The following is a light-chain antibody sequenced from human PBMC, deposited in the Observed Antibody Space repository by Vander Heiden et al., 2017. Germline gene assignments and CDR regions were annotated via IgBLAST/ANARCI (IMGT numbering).Light chain of an antibody. CDR1: SSNSGAGDG. CDR2: GNT. V-gene: IGLV1-40*01. Sequence: QAVLTQPPPVSGATGRRIITSCTGRSSNSGAGDGVHWYQQLPGTAPKLLIYGNTNRPSGVPDRFSGSKSGTSASLAITGLQAEDEADYYCQSYDSSLSVVFGGGTKLTVL. CDR3: QSYDSSLSVV. J-gene: IGLJ2*01.